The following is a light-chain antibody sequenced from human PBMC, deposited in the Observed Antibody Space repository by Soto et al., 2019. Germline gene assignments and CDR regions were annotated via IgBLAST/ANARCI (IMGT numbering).Light chain of an antibody. CDR1: SGHSSYA. CDR3: QTWGTGTLV. CDR2: LNSDGSH. V-gene: IGLV4-69*01. J-gene: IGLJ2*01. Sequence: QLVLTQSPSASASLGASVKLTCTLSSGHSSYAIAWHQQQPEKGPRYLMKLNSDGSHSKGDGIPDRFSGSSSGAERYLTISSLQSEDEADYYCQTWGTGTLVFGGGTKLDRP.